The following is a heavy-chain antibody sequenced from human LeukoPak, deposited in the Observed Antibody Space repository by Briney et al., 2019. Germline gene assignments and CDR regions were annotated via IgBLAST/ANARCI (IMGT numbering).Heavy chain of an antibody. CDR3: AKDRGFGEYFPFFY. Sequence: GGSLRLSCAASGFTFSAYWMHWVRQAPGKGLVWVARIINDGRKTNYADSVKGRFTISRDNFKNTLYLQMNSLRAEDTAVYYCAKDRGFGEYFPFFYWGQGTLVTVSS. CDR1: GFTFSAYW. J-gene: IGHJ4*02. D-gene: IGHD3-10*01. V-gene: IGHV3-74*01. CDR2: IINDGRKT.